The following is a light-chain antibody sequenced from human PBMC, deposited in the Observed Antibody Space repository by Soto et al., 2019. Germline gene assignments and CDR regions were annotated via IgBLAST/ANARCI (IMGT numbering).Light chain of an antibody. J-gene: IGKJ3*01. CDR2: DAS. V-gene: IGKV1-5*01. Sequence: DIQMTQSPSTLSASVGDRFTITCRASQSISSWLAWYQQKPGEAPKLLIYDASALPRGVPSRFSGSGSGTKFTLTIASLQPDDFATYYCQQYETLSGTFGPGTKVDIK. CDR1: QSISSW. CDR3: QQYETLSGT.